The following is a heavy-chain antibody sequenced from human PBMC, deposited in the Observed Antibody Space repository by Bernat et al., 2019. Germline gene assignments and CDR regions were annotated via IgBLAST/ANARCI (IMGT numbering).Heavy chain of an antibody. J-gene: IGHJ4*02. V-gene: IGHV4-4*02. D-gene: IGHD6-13*01. CDR1: GGSISSSNW. Sequence: QVQLQESGPGLVKPSGTLSLTCAVSGGSISSSNWWSWVRQPPGKGLEWIGEIYHSGSTNYNPSLKSRVTISVDTSKNQFSLKLSSVTADTAVYYCARWQQLVPSFDYWGQGTLVTVSS. CDR2: IYHSGST. CDR3: ARWQQLVPSFDY.